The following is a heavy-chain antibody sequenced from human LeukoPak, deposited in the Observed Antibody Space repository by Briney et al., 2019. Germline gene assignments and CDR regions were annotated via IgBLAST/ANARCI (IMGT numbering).Heavy chain of an antibody. J-gene: IGHJ4*02. CDR3: AKVALPGR. Sequence: GGSLRLSCAASGFTFSDYYMNWIRQPPGKGLEWVSYISSRGNTIDYADSVKSRFTISRDKSKNTLCMQMNSLRAEDTGVYYCAKVALPGRWGQGTLVTVSS. CDR1: GFTFSDYY. V-gene: IGHV3-11*01. CDR2: ISSRGNTI.